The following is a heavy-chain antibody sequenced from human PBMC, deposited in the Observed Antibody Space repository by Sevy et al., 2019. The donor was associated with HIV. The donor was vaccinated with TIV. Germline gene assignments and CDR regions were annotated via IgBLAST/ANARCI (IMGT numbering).Heavy chain of an antibody. CDR3: AKPDSYGDYGGLVH. CDR1: GFTFSSSA. D-gene: IGHD4-17*01. CDR2: ISDSGGTT. V-gene: IGHV3-23*01. Sequence: GGSLRLSCAASGFTFSSSAMSWVRQAPGKGLAWVSVISDSGGTTYYADSVKGRFTISRDNSKNTVYLQMNSLRVEDAAVYYCAKPDSYGDYGGLVHWGQGTLVTVSS. J-gene: IGHJ4*02.